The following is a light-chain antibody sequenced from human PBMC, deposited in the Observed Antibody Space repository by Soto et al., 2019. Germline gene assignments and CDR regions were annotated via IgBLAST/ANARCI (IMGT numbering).Light chain of an antibody. Sequence: QSPLTQPPSASGSPGQSGAISYTGTASDIGGYSFVSWYQQHPGKAPKLLIYDVNKRPSGVPDRFSGSKSGNTASLTVSGLQAEDEAEYYCSAHGGTNPYVFGTGTKLTVL. CDR1: ASDIGGYSF. V-gene: IGLV2-8*01. CDR3: SAHGGTNPYV. J-gene: IGLJ1*01. CDR2: DVN.